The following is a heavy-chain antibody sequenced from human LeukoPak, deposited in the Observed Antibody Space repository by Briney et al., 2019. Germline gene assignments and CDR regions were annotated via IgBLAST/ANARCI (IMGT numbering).Heavy chain of an antibody. CDR1: GGSFSGYY. CDR3: ARARPSYDILTGYIEYDAFDI. D-gene: IGHD3-9*01. V-gene: IGHV4-34*01. J-gene: IGHJ3*02. CDR2: INHSGST. Sequence: PSETLSLTCAVYGGSFSGYYWSWIRQPPGKGLEWIGEINHSGSTNYNPSLKSRVTISVDTSKNQFSLKLSSVTAADTAVYYCARARPSYDILTGYIEYDAFDIWGQGTMVTVSS.